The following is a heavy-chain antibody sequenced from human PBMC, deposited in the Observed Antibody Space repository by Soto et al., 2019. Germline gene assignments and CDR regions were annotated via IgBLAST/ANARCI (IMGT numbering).Heavy chain of an antibody. J-gene: IGHJ4*02. Sequence: GGSLRLSCAASGFTFSSYAMSWVRQAPGKGLEWVANIKRDGSEKYYVDSVKGRFTISRDNAKNTLYLQMNSLRADDTAVYYWASPGRESSGYADYWGQGTQVT. CDR2: IKRDGSEK. CDR3: ASPGRESSGYADY. V-gene: IGHV3-7*03. D-gene: IGHD5-12*01. CDR1: GFTFSSYA.